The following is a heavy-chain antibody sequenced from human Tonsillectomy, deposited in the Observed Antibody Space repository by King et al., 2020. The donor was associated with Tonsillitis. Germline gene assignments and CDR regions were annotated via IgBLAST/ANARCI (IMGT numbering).Heavy chain of an antibody. CDR3: AKALGPSVVPYYFDY. CDR1: GVIFDDYA. D-gene: IGHD2-15*01. V-gene: IGHV3-9*01. CDR2: ISWNSGSI. Sequence: VQLVESGGGLVQPGRSLRLSCEASGVIFDDYAFHWVRQAPGKGLEWVSGISWNSGSIGYADPVKGRFTISRDKAKNSLYLEMNSLRTGDTALYYCAKALGPSVVPYYFDYWGQGTLVTVSS. J-gene: IGHJ4*02.